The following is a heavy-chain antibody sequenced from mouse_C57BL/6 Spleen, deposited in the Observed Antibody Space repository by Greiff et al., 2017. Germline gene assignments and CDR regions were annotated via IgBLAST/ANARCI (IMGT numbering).Heavy chain of an antibody. CDR2: INPGSGGT. CDR1: GYAFTNYL. J-gene: IGHJ2*01. Sequence: VMLQQSGAELVRPGTSVKVSCKASGYAFTNYLIEWVKQRPGQGLEWIGVINPGSGGTNYNEKFKGKATLTADKSSSTAYMQLSSLTSEDSAVYFCARSPLSSYWGQGTTLTVSS. V-gene: IGHV1-54*01. D-gene: IGHD1-3*01. CDR3: ARSPLSSY.